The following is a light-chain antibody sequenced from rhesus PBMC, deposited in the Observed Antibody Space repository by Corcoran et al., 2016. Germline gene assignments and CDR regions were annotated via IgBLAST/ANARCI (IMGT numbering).Light chain of an antibody. CDR1: QGISNA. J-gene: IGKJ1*01. V-gene: IGKV1-33*02. CDR3: QQGYSTPWT. CDR2: AAS. Sequence: DIQMSQSPSSLSASVGDKVTITCRASQGISNALAWYQQKPGKAPKLLSYAASSLESGVPSRFSGSRSGTDFTLTISSLQPEDFATYYWQQGYSTPWTFGQGTKVEIK.